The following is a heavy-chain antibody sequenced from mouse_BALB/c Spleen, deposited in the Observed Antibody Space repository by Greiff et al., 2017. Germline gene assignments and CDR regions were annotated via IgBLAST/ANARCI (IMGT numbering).Heavy chain of an antibody. D-gene: IGHD1-1*01. Sequence: VKLMESGPGLVAPSQSLSITCTVSGFSLTDYCVSWIRQPPGKGLEWLGVIWGGGSTYYNSALKSRLSISKDNSKSQVFLKMNSLQTDDTAMYYCAKHYYGSTYYYAMDYWGQGTSVTVSS. J-gene: IGHJ4*01. CDR2: IWGGGST. CDR1: GFSLTDYC. CDR3: AKHYYGSTYYYAMDY. V-gene: IGHV2-6-5*01.